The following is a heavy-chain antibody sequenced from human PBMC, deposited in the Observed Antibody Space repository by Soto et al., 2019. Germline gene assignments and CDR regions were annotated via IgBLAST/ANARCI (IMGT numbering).Heavy chain of an antibody. CDR2: ISAYNGNT. D-gene: IGHD1-20*01. CDR1: RYTFTSYA. CDR3: ARVWLTGSLFEY. Sequence: GASAKASSKAPRYTFTSYAISWVRQAPGQGLEWMGWISAYNGNTNYAQKLQGRVTMTTDTSTSTAYMELRSLRSDDTAVYYCARVWLTGSLFEYWGQGTLVTVSS. J-gene: IGHJ4*02. V-gene: IGHV1-18*01.